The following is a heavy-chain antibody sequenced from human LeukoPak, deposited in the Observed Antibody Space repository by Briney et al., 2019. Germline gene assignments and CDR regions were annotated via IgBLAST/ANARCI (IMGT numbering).Heavy chain of an antibody. D-gene: IGHD6-19*01. J-gene: IGHJ4*02. CDR3: ARERRYSSDLYFDY. CDR2: IIPILGIA. Sequence: SVKVSCKASGGTFSSYAISWVRQAPGQGLEWMGRIIPILGIANYAKKFQGRVTITADKSTSTAYMELSSLRSEDTAVYYCARERRYSSDLYFDYWGQGTLVTVSS. V-gene: IGHV1-69*04. CDR1: GGTFSSYA.